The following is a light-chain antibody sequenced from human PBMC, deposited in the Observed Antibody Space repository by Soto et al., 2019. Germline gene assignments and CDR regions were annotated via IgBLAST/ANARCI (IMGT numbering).Light chain of an antibody. V-gene: IGLV1-40*01. CDR3: QSYDSSLSGWV. CDR1: SSNIGAGYD. J-gene: IGLJ3*02. CDR2: GNS. Sequence: QSVLTQPPSVSGAPGQRVTISCTGSSSNIGAGYDVHWYQQLPGTAPKLLIHGNSNRPSGVPDRFSGSKSGTSASLAITGLRADDEADYYCQSYDSSLSGWVFGGGTKLTVL.